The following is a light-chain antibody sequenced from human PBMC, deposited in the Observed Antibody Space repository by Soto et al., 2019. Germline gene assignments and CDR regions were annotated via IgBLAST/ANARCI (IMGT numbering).Light chain of an antibody. CDR3: QQYGGSPPFT. J-gene: IGKJ3*01. Sequence: EIVLTQSPGTLSLSPGERATLSCGASQSVSSSLLAWYQQKPGQAPRLLMYGASSRATGIPDRFSGSGSETEFTLTISRLEPEDFAVHYCQQYGGSPPFTFGPGTKVDIK. V-gene: IGKV3-20*01. CDR2: GAS. CDR1: QSVSSSL.